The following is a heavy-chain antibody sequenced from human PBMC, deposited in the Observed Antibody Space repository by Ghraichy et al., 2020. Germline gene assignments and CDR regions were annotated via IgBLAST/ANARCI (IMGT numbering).Heavy chain of an antibody. D-gene: IGHD4-17*01. V-gene: IGHV4-59*08. Sequence: SETLSLTCTVSGGSISIFYWSWIRQSPGKGLEWIGYIYYTGSTNYNPSLKSRVSISLDTPKNQFFLNLTSVTAADTAFYYCARGDYAGADFWGPGTLVTVSS. CDR2: IYYTGST. J-gene: IGHJ4*02. CDR3: ARGDYAGADF. CDR1: GGSISIFY.